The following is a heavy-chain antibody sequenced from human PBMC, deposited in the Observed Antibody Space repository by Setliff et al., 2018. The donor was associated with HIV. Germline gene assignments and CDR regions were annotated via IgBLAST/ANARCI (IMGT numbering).Heavy chain of an antibody. D-gene: IGHD1-26*01. CDR3: ARQSSGSPEYFQH. CDR2: IYTSGST. J-gene: IGHJ1*01. CDR1: GGSISSGSYY. Sequence: SETLSLTCTVSGGSISSGSYYWNWIRQPAGKGLEWIGRIYTSGSTNYNPSLKSRVTISEDTSKNQFSLKLSSVTAADTAVYYCARQSSGSPEYFQHWGQGTLVTVSS. V-gene: IGHV4-61*02.